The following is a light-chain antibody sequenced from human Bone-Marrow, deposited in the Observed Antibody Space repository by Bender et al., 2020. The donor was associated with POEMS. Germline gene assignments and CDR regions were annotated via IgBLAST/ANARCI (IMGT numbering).Light chain of an antibody. J-gene: IGLJ2*01. CDR2: YDS. V-gene: IGLV3-21*04. CDR1: DIRSKS. CDR3: QVWDSSGDHLVL. Sequence: SYVLTQPPSVSVAPGKTARITCGGNDIRSKSVHWYQQKPGLAPLLVIYYDSDRPSGIPERFSGSNSGNTATLTISRVEAGDEADYYCQVWDSSGDHLVLFGGGTKLTVL.